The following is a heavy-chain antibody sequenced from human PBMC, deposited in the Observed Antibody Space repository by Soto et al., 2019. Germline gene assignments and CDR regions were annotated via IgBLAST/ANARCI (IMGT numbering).Heavy chain of an antibody. V-gene: IGHV3-23*01. CDR1: GFTFSSYA. D-gene: IGHD2-2*01. Sequence: GGSLRLSCAASGFTFSSYAMSWVRQAPGKGLEWVSAISGSGGSTYYADSVKGRFTISRDNSKNTLYLQMNSLRAEDTAVYYCAKAAVVFPAAMSYYYNYTPFWGKGPTVTVPS. CDR2: ISGSGGST. J-gene: IGHJ6*03. CDR3: AKAAVVFPAAMSYYYNYTPF.